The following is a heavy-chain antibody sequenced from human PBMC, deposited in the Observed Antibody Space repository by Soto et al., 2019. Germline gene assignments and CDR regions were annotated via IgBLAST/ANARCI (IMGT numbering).Heavy chain of an antibody. Sequence: PSETLSLTCTVSGGSISSSSYYWGWIRQPPGKGLEWIGYISYSGSTNYNPSLKSRVTISVDTSKNQFSLKLSSVTAADTAVYYCARDWGGGTFDYWGQGTLVTVSS. V-gene: IGHV4-39*07. D-gene: IGHD3-16*01. CDR1: GGSISSSSYY. CDR3: ARDWGGGTFDY. CDR2: ISYSGST. J-gene: IGHJ4*02.